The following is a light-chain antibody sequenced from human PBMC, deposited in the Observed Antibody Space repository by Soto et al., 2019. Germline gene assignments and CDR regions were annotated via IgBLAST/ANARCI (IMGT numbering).Light chain of an antibody. J-gene: IGKJ5*01. V-gene: IGKV3-11*01. CDR3: QQRSHWPIT. Sequence: EIVLTQSPGTLSLSPGKRATLSCRASQSVSNFLAWYQQKPGQAPRLLIYDTSNRATGIPARFSGSGSGTDFTLTINNLDPEDFAVYYCQQRSHWPITFGQGTRLEIK. CDR2: DTS. CDR1: QSVSNF.